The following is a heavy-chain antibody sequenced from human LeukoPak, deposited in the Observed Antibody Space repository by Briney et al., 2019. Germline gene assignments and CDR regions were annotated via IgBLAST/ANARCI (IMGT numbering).Heavy chain of an antibody. Sequence: SVNLSPKPSGRTFSSYANCWVRQAPAPGREWLGGIIPIFGTANYAQKFQGRVTITADESTSTAYMELGSLRSEDTAVYYCARDRPPSGYYWGMDVWGKGTTVTVS. V-gene: IGHV1-69*01. CDR3: ARDRPPSGYYWGMDV. CDR2: IIPIFGTA. CDR1: GRTFSSYA. J-gene: IGHJ6*04. D-gene: IGHD3-10*01.